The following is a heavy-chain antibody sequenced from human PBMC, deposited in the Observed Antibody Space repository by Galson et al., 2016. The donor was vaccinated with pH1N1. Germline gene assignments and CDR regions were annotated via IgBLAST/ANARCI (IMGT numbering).Heavy chain of an antibody. CDR1: GGSINPFY. Sequence: ETLSLTCAVSGGSINPFYWSWIRQPPGKGLEWIGNIYYSGTTNYNPSLKSRVTMSIATSKGQLSLNLTSVTAADTAIYYCARDPGGGGHFDYWGQGALVTVSS. CDR3: ARDPGGGGHFDY. D-gene: IGHD2-8*02. V-gene: IGHV4-59*01. CDR2: IYYSGTT. J-gene: IGHJ4*02.